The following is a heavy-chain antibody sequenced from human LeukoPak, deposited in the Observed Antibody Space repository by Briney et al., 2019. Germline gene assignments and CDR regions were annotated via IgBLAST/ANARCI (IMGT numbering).Heavy chain of an antibody. J-gene: IGHJ3*01. CDR2: ISYDGSNK. CDR3: AKDRYSSGVPDY. CDR1: GFTFSSYG. V-gene: IGHV3-30*18. D-gene: IGHD6-19*01. Sequence: GGSLRLSCAASGFTFSSYGMHWVRQAPGKGLEWVAVISYDGSNKYYADSVKGRFTISRDNSKNTLYLQMNSLRAEDTAVYYCAKDRYSSGVPDYWGQGTMVTVSS.